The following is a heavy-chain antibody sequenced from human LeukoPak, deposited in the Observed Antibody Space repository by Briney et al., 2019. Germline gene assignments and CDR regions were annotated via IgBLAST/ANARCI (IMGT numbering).Heavy chain of an antibody. J-gene: IGHJ4*02. CDR2: IIPVVSTP. V-gene: IGHV1-69*05. D-gene: IGHD6-6*01. CDR3: ARAGVVAAPWALAF. Sequence: GASVKVSCKASGGTFSSYGISWVRQAPGQGLGWVGGIIPVVSTPTYAQNFQGRVTISTDESTGTAYLELNSLRSEDTAVYYCARAGVVAAPWALAFWGQGTLVTVSS. CDR1: GGTFSSYG.